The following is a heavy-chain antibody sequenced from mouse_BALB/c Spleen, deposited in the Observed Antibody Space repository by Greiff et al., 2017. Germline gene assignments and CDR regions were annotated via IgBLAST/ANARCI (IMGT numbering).Heavy chain of an antibody. Sequence: EVKLVESGGGLVQPGGSLRLSCATSGFTFTDYYMSWVRQPPGKALEWLGFIRNKANGYTTEYSASVKGRFTISRDNSQSILYLQMNTLRAEDSATYYCARDRGGSSYRWYFDVWGAGTTVTVSS. J-gene: IGHJ1*01. CDR2: IRNKANGYTT. V-gene: IGHV7-3*02. D-gene: IGHD1-1*01. CDR3: ARDRGGSSYRWYFDV. CDR1: GFTFTDYY.